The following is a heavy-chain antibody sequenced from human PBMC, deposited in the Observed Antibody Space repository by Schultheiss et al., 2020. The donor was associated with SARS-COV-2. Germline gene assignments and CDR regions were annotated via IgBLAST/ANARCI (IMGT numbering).Heavy chain of an antibody. CDR1: GGSISSGGYY. CDR2: IYYSGST. Sequence: SQTLSLTCTVSGGSISSGGYYWSWIRQHPGKGLEWIGYIYYSGSTNYILSLKSRVTISVDTSKNQFSLKLSSVTAADTAVYYCARGGGMGIVVVPAAMGYYYMDVWGKGTTVTVSS. J-gene: IGHJ6*03. CDR3: ARGGGMGIVVVPAAMGYYYMDV. V-gene: IGHV4-31*03. D-gene: IGHD2-2*03.